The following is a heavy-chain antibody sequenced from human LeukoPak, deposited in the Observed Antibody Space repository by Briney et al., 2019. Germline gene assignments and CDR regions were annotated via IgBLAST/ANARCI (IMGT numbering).Heavy chain of an antibody. V-gene: IGHV3-23*01. J-gene: IGHJ4*02. D-gene: IGHD1-26*01. CDR2: ISGSGGST. Sequence: GGSLRLSCAASGFTFSNYAMTWVRQAPGKGLEWVSAISGSGGSTYYADSVKGRFTISRDNAKNTLYLQMNSLRAEDTAVYYCARGPSGGRYYVGDYWGQGTLVTVSS. CDR3: ARGPSGGRYYVGDY. CDR1: GFTFSNYA.